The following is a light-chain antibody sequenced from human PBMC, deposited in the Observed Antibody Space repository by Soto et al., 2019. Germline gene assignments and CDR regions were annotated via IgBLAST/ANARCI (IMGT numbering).Light chain of an antibody. V-gene: IGKV3-20*01. Sequence: EIVLTQSPGTLSLSPGERATLSCSASQSVSSSYLAWYQQKPGQAPRLLIYGASSRATGIPDRFSGSGSGTDFTLTISRLEPEDFAVYYCQQYGSSRTFGPGTKVDIK. CDR2: GAS. J-gene: IGKJ3*01. CDR1: QSVSSSY. CDR3: QQYGSSRT.